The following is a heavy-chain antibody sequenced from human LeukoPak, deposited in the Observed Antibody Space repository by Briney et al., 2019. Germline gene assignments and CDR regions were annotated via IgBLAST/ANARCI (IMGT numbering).Heavy chain of an antibody. CDR1: GDSISSNY. CDR2: IFYSETT. J-gene: IGHJ4*02. D-gene: IGHD1-26*01. CDR3: ARGRSGRYFYFDY. Sequence: SETLSLTCIVSGDSISSNYWIWIRQPPGKGLEWIGYIFYSETTNYNPSLNSRVTISADTPKNQFSLKLSSVTAADTAVYYCARGRSGRYFYFDYWGRGTLVTVSS. V-gene: IGHV4-59*01.